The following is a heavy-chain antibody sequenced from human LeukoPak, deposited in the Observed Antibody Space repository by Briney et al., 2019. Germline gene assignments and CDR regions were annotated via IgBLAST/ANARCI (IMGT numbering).Heavy chain of an antibody. CDR3: ARDWGYSGSYSSPFWFDP. CDR2: ISSSSSSYI. CDR1: GFTFSSYS. V-gene: IGHV3-21*01. D-gene: IGHD1-26*01. Sequence: GGSLRLSCAASGFTFSSYSMNWVRQAPGKGLEWVSSISSSSSSYIYYADSVKGRFTISRDNAKNSLYLQMNSLRAEDTAVYYCARDWGYSGSYSSPFWFDPWGQGTLVTVSS. J-gene: IGHJ5*02.